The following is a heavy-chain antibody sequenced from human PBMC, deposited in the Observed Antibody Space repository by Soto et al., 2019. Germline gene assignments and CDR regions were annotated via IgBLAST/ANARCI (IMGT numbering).Heavy chain of an antibody. CDR1: GGTLSSYE. V-gene: IGHV3-48*03. J-gene: IGHJ4*02. Sequence: XGALRLSGEAAGGTLSSYEMNWIRQAPGKGLEWVSYISSSGSTIYYADSVKGRFTISRDNAKNSLYLQMNSLRAEDTAVYYCARESGIAAAGPDYWRQGTLVTVSS. CDR3: ARESGIAAAGPDY. CDR2: ISSSGSTI. D-gene: IGHD6-13*01.